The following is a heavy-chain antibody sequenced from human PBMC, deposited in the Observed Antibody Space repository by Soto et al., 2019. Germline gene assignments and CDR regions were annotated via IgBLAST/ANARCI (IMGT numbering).Heavy chain of an antibody. CDR2: ISGRGGST. Sequence: GGSLRLSCAASGFTFSSYAMSWVRQAPGKGLEWVSVISGRGGSTYYAYSVKGRFTISRDNSKNTLYLQMNRMRAETAAVYCCVPIVVVPAATQDDWGQGTLVTVSS. V-gene: IGHV3-23*01. CDR1: GFTFSSYA. J-gene: IGHJ4*02. D-gene: IGHD2-2*01. CDR3: VPIVVVPAATQDD.